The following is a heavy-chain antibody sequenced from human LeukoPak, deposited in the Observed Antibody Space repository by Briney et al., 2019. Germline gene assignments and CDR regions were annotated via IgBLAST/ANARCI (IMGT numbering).Heavy chain of an antibody. CDR1: GFNVSSKY. CDR2: ISSNGGST. Sequence: GGSLRLSCTASGFNVSSKYMNWVRQAPGKGLEYVSAISSNGGSTYYANSVKGRFTISRDNSKNTLYLQMGSLRAEDMAVYYCARSRITMVRGVIGGFDYWGQGTLVTVSS. J-gene: IGHJ4*02. V-gene: IGHV3-64*01. CDR3: ARSRITMVRGVIGGFDY. D-gene: IGHD3-10*01.